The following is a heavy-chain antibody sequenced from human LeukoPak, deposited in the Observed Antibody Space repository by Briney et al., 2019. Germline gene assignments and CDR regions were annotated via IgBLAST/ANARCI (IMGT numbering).Heavy chain of an antibody. CDR1: GYTFTGYY. D-gene: IGHD3-10*01. CDR2: INPNSGGT. CDR3: AREVYGSGSSLDY. J-gene: IGHJ4*02. Sequence: ASVKVSCKASGYTFTGYYMHWVRQAPGQGLEWMGWINPNSGGTNYAQKFQGRVTMTRDTSISTAYMELSRLRSDDTAVYYCAREVYGSGSSLDYWGQGTLVTVSS. V-gene: IGHV1-2*02.